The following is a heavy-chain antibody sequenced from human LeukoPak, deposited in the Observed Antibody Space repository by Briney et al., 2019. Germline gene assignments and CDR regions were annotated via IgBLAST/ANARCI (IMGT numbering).Heavy chain of an antibody. V-gene: IGHV3-30*04. J-gene: IGHJ4*02. CDR1: GFTFSSYA. CDR2: ISYDGSNK. D-gene: IGHD3-22*01. Sequence: GGSLRLSCAASGFTFSSYAMHWVRQAPGKGLEWVAVISYDGSNKYYADSVKGRFTISRDDSKNTLYLQMNSLRAEDTAVYYCAREVAAEYYYDSTVFDYWGQGTLVTVSS. CDR3: AREVAAEYYYDSTVFDY.